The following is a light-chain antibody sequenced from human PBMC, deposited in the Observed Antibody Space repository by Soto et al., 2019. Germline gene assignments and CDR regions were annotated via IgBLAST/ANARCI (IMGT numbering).Light chain of an antibody. Sequence: IQMTKSPSSLSASVGDRVTITCRASQSVSSYLNWYQQKPGKAPKLLIYAASSLQSGVPSRFSGSESGTDFTLTITSLQPEDCATYYCQQTYAIPITFGPGTLLEIK. V-gene: IGKV1-39*01. CDR2: AAS. CDR1: QSVSSY. J-gene: IGKJ5*01. CDR3: QQTYAIPIT.